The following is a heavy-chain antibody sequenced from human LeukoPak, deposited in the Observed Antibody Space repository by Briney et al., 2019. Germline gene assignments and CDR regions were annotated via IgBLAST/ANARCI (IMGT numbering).Heavy chain of an antibody. V-gene: IGHV1-2*02. CDR1: GYTFTGYY. Sequence: ASVKVSCKASGYTFTGYYMHWVRQAPGQGLEWMGWINPNSGGTNYAQKFQGRVTMTRDTSISTAYMELSRLRSDDTAVYYCARDIGRYSGSYPGYWGQGTLVTVSS. CDR3: ARDIGRYSGSYPGY. D-gene: IGHD1-26*01. J-gene: IGHJ4*02. CDR2: INPNSGGT.